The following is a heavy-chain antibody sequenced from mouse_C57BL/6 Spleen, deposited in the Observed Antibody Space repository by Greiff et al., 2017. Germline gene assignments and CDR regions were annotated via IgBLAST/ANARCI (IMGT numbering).Heavy chain of an antibody. V-gene: IGHV3-6*01. CDR3: ATIYCDYDVGMDY. CDR1: GYSITSGYY. Sequence: DVQLVESGPGLVKPSPSLSLTCSVTGYSITSGYYWNWIRQFPGNKLEWMGYIRYDGSNNYNPSLTNRISITRDTSTSQFFLKLSSVTTEDTATYYCATIYCDYDVGMDYWGQGTSVTVSS. D-gene: IGHD2-4*01. CDR2: IRYDGSN. J-gene: IGHJ4*01.